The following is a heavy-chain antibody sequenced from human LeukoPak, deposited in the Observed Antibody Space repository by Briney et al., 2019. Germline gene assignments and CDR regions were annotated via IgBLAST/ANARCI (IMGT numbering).Heavy chain of an antibody. CDR3: VRNYYDSSGYSLDWYFDL. CDR1: GFTFSNYP. V-gene: IGHV3-23*01. Sequence: PGGSLRLSCEGSGFTFSNYPMNWVRQAPGKGLEWVSLISVSGGSTYYADSVKGRFTISRDNSKNTLYLQMNRLRTEDTAVYYCVRNYYDSSGYSLDWYFDLWGRGTLVTVPS. CDR2: ISVSGGST. J-gene: IGHJ2*01. D-gene: IGHD3-22*01.